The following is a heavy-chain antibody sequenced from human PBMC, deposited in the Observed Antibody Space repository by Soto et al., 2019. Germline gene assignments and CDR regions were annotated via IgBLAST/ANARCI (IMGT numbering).Heavy chain of an antibody. CDR1: GDSFNDYY. CDR2: INHNGGGT. D-gene: IGHD5-12*01. Sequence: QVQLVQSGAEVRKPGASVTVSCRSSGDSFNDYYIHWVRQAPGQGFGWMGWINHNGGGTKYAQKFQGWGSMTRDTSIRTVDMQLSRLRADDTAVDYCARESGGATATLDYYYFYMDVWGTGTTVTVSS. CDR3: ARESGGATATLDYYYFYMDV. V-gene: IGHV1-2*04. J-gene: IGHJ6*03.